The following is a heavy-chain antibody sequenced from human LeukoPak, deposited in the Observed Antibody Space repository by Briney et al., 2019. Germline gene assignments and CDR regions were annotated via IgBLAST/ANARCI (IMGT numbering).Heavy chain of an antibody. J-gene: IGHJ5*02. CDR3: ARHRTYDSTDP. CDR1: GGSISSGDFY. Sequence: PSETLSLTCSVSGGSISSGDFYWGWIRQPPGKGLEWIGNIRYTGSTFYKSSLKSRLTISVDTSKNQFSLKLSSMTAADTAVYYCARHRTYDSTDPWGQGILVTVSS. D-gene: IGHD3-22*01. V-gene: IGHV4-39*01. CDR2: IRYTGST.